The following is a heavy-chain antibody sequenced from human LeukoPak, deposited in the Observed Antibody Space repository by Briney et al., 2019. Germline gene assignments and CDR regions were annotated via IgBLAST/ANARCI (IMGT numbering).Heavy chain of an antibody. J-gene: IGHJ4*02. V-gene: IGHV3-20*04. Sequence: GGSLRLSCAASGFTFDNYGMSWVRQVPGKGLEWVSSINGNGGSTAYADSVRGRFTISRDNAKNSLYLQMNSLRAEDTAFYYCARHDFWSGFKGGDYWGQGTLVTVSS. CDR3: ARHDFWSGFKGGDY. CDR2: INGNGGST. D-gene: IGHD3-3*01. CDR1: GFTFDNYG.